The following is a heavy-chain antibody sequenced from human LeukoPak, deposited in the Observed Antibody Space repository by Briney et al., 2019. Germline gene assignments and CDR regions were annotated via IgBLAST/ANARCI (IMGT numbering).Heavy chain of an antibody. D-gene: IGHD1-26*01. J-gene: IGHJ4*02. V-gene: IGHV3-21*01. CDR1: GLTFSSHA. Sequence: PGGSLRLSCAASGLTFSSHAMNWVRQAPGKGLEWLSSISGSSSHIYYADSVRGRFTISRDNARNSVYLQMNSLRAEDTAVYYCARDTGDWGQGTLVTVSS. CDR2: ISGSSSHI. CDR3: ARDTGD.